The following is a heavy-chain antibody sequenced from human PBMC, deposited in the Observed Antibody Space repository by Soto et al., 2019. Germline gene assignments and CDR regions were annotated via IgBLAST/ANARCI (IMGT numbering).Heavy chain of an antibody. J-gene: IGHJ6*02. D-gene: IGHD2-15*01. V-gene: IGHV1-69*13. Sequence: QVQFIQSGAEVKKPGASVRVSCKASGYTFTNYAMHWVRQAPGQGLEWMGGIIPIFGTANYAQKFQGRVTITADESTSTAYMELSSLRSEDTAVYYCARDCSGGSCQCGMDVWGQGTTVTVSS. CDR1: GYTFTNYA. CDR2: IIPIFGTA. CDR3: ARDCSGGSCQCGMDV.